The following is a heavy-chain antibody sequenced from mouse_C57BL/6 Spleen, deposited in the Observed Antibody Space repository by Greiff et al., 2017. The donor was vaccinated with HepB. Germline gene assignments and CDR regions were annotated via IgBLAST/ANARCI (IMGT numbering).Heavy chain of an antibody. J-gene: IGHJ4*01. V-gene: IGHV1-26*01. CDR1: GYTFTDYY. CDR3: ARSSYDYEGGYYAMDY. CDR2: INPNNGGT. Sequence: EVQLQQSGPELVKPGASVKISCKASGYTFTDYYMNWVKQSHGKSLEWIGDINPNNGGTSYNQKFKGKATLTVDKSSSTAYMELRSLTSEDSAVYYCARSSYDYEGGYYAMDYWGQGTSVTVSS. D-gene: IGHD2-4*01.